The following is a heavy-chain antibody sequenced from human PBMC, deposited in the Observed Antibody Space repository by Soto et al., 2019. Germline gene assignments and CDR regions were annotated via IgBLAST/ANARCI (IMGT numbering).Heavy chain of an antibody. D-gene: IGHD6-19*01. CDR2: INWKSEI. Sequence: GGSLRLSCALSAFTFDDNAMHWVRQAPEQGLEWVSGINWKSEIGYADSVKGRFTISRDNAENSLCLKMNSLRAEDTAVYFCARGPGSAWAHYFDYWGQGTLVTVSS. CDR3: ARGPGSAWAHYFDY. V-gene: IGHV3-9*01. CDR1: AFTFDDNA. J-gene: IGHJ4*02.